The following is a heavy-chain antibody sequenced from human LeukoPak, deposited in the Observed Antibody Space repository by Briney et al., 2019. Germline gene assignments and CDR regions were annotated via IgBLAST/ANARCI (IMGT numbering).Heavy chain of an antibody. V-gene: IGHV3-7*03. CDR2: IKQDGSEK. J-gene: IGHJ4*02. Sequence: GGSLRLSCAASGFTFSSYWMSWVRQAPGKGLEWVANIKQDGSEKYYVDSVKGRFTISRDNAKNSLYPQMNSLRAEDTALYYCAKEGSGWSVDYWGQGTLVTVSS. D-gene: IGHD6-19*01. CDR1: GFTFSSYW. CDR3: AKEGSGWSVDY.